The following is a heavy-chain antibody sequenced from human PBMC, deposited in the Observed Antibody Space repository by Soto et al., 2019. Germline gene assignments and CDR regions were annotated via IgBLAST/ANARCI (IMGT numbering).Heavy chain of an antibody. J-gene: IGHJ4*02. CDR2: ISGSGCST. CDR1: GFTFSSYA. CDR3: SNYRAAGTYY. V-gene: IGHV3-23*01. Sequence: EVQLLESGGGLVQPGGSLRLSCAASGFTFSSYAMSWVRQAPGKGLEWVSAISGSGCSTYHADSVKGRFTISRDNSKNTLYLQMTSLRAEDTALYYCSNYRAAGTYYCGQGTLVTVSS. D-gene: IGHD6-13*01.